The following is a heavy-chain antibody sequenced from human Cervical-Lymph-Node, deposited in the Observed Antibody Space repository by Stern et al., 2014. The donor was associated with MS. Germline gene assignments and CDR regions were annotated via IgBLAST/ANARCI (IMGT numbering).Heavy chain of an antibody. Sequence: QVPLRESGPALVKPTQTLTLTCSFSGFSLSTSGMRVSWIRQPPGKALEWLARIDWDDDKFYSTSLKTRLTISKDTSKNQVVLTMTNMDPVDTATYYCARTSYGSGSYSLDYWGQGTLVTVSS. CDR3: ARTSYGSGSYSLDY. CDR2: IDWDDDK. CDR1: GFSLSTSGMR. J-gene: IGHJ4*02. V-gene: IGHV2-70*04. D-gene: IGHD3-10*01.